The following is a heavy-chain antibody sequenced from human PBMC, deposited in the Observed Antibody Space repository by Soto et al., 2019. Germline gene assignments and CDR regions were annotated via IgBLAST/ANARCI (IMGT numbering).Heavy chain of an antibody. V-gene: IGHV4-30-4*01. Sequence: SETLSLTCTVSGGSISSAAYYWSWIRQPPGKGLEWIGYIYYSGSTYYNPSLKSRVTISVDTSKNQFSLKLSSVTAADTAVYYCARLRAAHLDYWGQGTLVTVSS. CDR3: ARLRAAHLDY. CDR2: IYYSGST. J-gene: IGHJ4*02. CDR1: GGSISSAAYY. D-gene: IGHD6-6*01.